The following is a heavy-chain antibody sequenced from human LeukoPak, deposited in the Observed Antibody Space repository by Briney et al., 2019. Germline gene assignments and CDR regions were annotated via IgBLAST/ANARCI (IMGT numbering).Heavy chain of an antibody. CDR1: GGSISSSSYY. D-gene: IGHD6-13*01. CDR3: ASQQLVSGTIDY. CDR2: IYYSGST. Sequence: SETLSLTCTVSGGSISSSSYYWCWIRQPPGKGLEWIGSIYYSGSTYYNPSLKSRVTISVDTSKNQFSLKLSSVTAADTAVYYCASQQLVSGTIDYWGQGTLVTVSS. V-gene: IGHV4-39*07. J-gene: IGHJ4*02.